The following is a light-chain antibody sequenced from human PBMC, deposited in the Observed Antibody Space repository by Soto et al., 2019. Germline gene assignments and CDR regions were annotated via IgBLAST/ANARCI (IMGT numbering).Light chain of an antibody. V-gene: IGKV3D-15*01. J-gene: IGKJ1*01. CDR1: QSSGSD. Sequence: EIMLTQSPATLSVSPGQRATLSSRACQSSGSDLSVYQQKPGKDTRLVIYDTVNRATGVPTRISGSGSGTEFTITISRLQTEDFAIYHCQQYNSWPVTFGRGTKV. CDR2: DTV. CDR3: QQYNSWPVT.